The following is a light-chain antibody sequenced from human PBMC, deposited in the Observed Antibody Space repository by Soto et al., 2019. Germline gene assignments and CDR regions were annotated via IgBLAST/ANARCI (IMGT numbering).Light chain of an antibody. J-gene: IGKJ1*01. CDR2: KAS. CDR3: QQSYTTPQT. CDR1: QGISTY. Sequence: DIQLTQSPSFLYASVGDRVTITCRASQGISTYLAWYQQRPGKAPKLLIYKASTLKSGVPSRFSGSGSGTDFTLTISSLQPEDFATYYCQQSYTTPQTFGQGTKVDIK. V-gene: IGKV1-39*01.